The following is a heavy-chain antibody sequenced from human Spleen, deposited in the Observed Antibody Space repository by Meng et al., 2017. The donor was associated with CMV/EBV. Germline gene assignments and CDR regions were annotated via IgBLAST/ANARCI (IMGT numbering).Heavy chain of an antibody. CDR3: AAPYCSSTSCYHYYGMDV. V-gene: IGHV1-69*02. J-gene: IGHJ6*02. Sequence: SMKVSCKASGGTFSSYTISWVRQAPGQGLEWMGRIIPILGIANYAQKFQGRVTITADKSTSTAYMELSSLRSEDTAVYYCAAPYCSSTSCYHYYGMDVWGQGTTVTVSS. D-gene: IGHD2-2*01. CDR1: GGTFSSYT. CDR2: IIPILGIA.